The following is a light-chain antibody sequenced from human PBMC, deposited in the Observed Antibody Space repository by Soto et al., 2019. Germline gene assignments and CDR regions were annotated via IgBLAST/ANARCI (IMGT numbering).Light chain of an antibody. CDR1: ESIIRDY. CDR2: GAS. Sequence: EIVLTQSPVTLSLSPGQRATLSCRASESIIRDYLAWYQQRLGQAPRLLIYGASSGATGIPDRFSGSGSGTDFPLTISRLEPEDFAIYYCQQYGGVPYTFGQGTKLEIK. V-gene: IGKV3-20*01. J-gene: IGKJ2*01. CDR3: QQYGGVPYT.